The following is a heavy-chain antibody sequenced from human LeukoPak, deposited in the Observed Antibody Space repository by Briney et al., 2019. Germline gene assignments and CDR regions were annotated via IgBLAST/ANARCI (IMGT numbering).Heavy chain of an antibody. CDR1: EFTFDNYV. Sequence: GGSLRLSCAASEFTFDNYVMHWVRQAPGKGLEWVSLISENGGITYCADSVQGRFTISRDNSKNSLYLVMNSVTAADTALYYCASAAGYWGQGTLVTVSS. CDR2: ISENGGIT. J-gene: IGHJ4*02. D-gene: IGHD6-25*01. CDR3: ASAAGY. V-gene: IGHV3-43*02.